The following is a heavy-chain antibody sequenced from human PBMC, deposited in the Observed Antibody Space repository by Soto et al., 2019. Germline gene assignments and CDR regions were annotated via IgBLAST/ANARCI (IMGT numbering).Heavy chain of an antibody. D-gene: IGHD3-10*01. V-gene: IGHV4-59*01. CDR2: IYYSGST. J-gene: IGHJ5*02. CDR3: ARARLSRSWWFDP. Sequence: QVQLQESGPGLVKPSETLSLTCTVSGGSISSYYWSWIRQPPGKGLEWIGYIYYSGSTNYNPSLKRRATLAVDTSKNQFSLKLSSVTAADTAVYYCARARLSRSWWFDPWGQGTLVTVSS. CDR1: GGSISSYY.